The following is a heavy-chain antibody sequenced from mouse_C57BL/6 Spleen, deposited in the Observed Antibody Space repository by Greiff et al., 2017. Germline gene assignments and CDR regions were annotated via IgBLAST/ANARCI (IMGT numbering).Heavy chain of an antibody. D-gene: IGHD1-1*01. V-gene: IGHV1-50*01. CDR3: ARGRDYYGSSYSAMDY. Sequence: QVQLQQPGAELVKPGASVKLSCKASGYTFTSYWMQWVKQRPGQGLEWIGEIDPSDSYTNYNQKFKGKATLTVDTSSSTAYMQLSSLTSEDSVVYYCARGRDYYGSSYSAMDYWGQGTSVTVSS. J-gene: IGHJ4*01. CDR1: GYTFTSYW. CDR2: IDPSDSYT.